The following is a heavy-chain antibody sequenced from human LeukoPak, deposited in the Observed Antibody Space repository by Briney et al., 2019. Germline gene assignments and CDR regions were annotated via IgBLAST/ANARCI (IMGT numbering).Heavy chain of an antibody. CDR1: GGSFSGYY. Sequence: SETLSLTCAVYGGSFSGYYWSWIRQPPGKGLEWIGEINHSGSTNYNPSLKSRVTISVDTSKNQFSLKLSSVTAADTAVYYCARDSNGDPHYWGQGTLVTVSS. CDR3: ARDSNGDPHY. V-gene: IGHV4-34*01. J-gene: IGHJ4*02. D-gene: IGHD4-17*01. CDR2: INHSGST.